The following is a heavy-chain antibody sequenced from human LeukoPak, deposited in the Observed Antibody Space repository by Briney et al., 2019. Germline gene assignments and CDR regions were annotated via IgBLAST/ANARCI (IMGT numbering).Heavy chain of an antibody. CDR3: ARETTVTFDY. CDR1: GFTFSSYE. J-gene: IGHJ4*02. V-gene: IGHV3-48*03. CDR2: ISSSGSTI. Sequence: GGSLRLSCAASGFTFSSYEMNWVRQAPGKGLEWVSYISSSGSTIYYADSVKGRFTISRDNAKNSLYLQTNSLRAEDTAVYYCARETTVTFDYWGQGTLVTVSS. D-gene: IGHD4-17*01.